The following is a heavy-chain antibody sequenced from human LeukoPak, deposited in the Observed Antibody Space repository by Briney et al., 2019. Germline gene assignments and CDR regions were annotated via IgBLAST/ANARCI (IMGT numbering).Heavy chain of an antibody. CDR2: IIPIFGTA. CDR3: ARDPYFSSTSCYGPFYY. Sequence: SVKVSCKASGGTFSSYAISWVRQAPGQGLEWMGGIIPIFGTANYAQKFQGRVTITADESTSTAYTELSSLRSEDTPVYYCARDPYFSSTSCYGPFYYWGQGTLVTVSS. D-gene: IGHD2-2*01. J-gene: IGHJ4*02. CDR1: GGTFSSYA. V-gene: IGHV1-69*13.